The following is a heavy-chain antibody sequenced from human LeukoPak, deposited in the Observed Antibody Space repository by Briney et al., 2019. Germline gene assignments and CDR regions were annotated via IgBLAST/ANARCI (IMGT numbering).Heavy chain of an antibody. CDR2: IYHSGRT. D-gene: IGHD3/OR15-3a*01. CDR1: GYSISSGYY. V-gene: IGHV4-38-2*02. J-gene: IGHJ4*02. Sequence: SETLSLTCTVSGYSISSGYYWGWIRQPPGKGLEWIGSIYHSGRTYYKSSLKSRVTISVDTSKNQFSLKLSSVTAADTAVYYCARQTGSGLFILPGGQGTLVTVSS. CDR3: ARQTGSGLFILP.